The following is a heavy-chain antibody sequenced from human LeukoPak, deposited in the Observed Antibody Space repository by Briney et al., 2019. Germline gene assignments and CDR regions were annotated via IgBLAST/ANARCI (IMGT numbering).Heavy chain of an antibody. CDR1: GFTFSSYS. V-gene: IGHV3-48*01. D-gene: IGHD3-22*01. Sequence: PGGSLRLSCAASGFTFSSYSMNWVRQAPGKGLEWVSYISSSSSTIYYADSVKGRFTISRDNAKNSLYLQMNSLRAEGTAVYYCARDRGYYDSSGYYGYYFDYWGQGTLVTVSS. CDR2: ISSSSSTI. J-gene: IGHJ4*02. CDR3: ARDRGYYDSSGYYGYYFDY.